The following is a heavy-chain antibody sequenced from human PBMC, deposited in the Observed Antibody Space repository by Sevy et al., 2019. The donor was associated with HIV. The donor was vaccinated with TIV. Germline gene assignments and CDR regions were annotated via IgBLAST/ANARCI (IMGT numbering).Heavy chain of an antibody. CDR1: GGSFCGYY. CDR2: INHSGST. CDR3: ASRIAAAGPLSVYYFDY. Sequence: SETLSLTCAVYGGSFCGYYWSWIRQPPGKGLEWIGEINHSGSTNYNPSLKSRVTISVDTSKNQFSLKLSSVTAADTAVYYCASRIAAAGPLSVYYFDYWGQGTLVTVSS. D-gene: IGHD6-13*01. J-gene: IGHJ4*02. V-gene: IGHV4-34*01.